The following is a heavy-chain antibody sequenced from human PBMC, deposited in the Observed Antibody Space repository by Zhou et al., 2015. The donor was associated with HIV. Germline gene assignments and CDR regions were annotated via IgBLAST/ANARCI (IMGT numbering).Heavy chain of an antibody. J-gene: IGHJ4*02. Sequence: QVQLMQSGAEVKKPGASVKVSCKASGYTFISYYIHWVRQAPGQGLEWMGIINPTDGSTSYAQKFQGRVSMTRDKSTSTVYMALTSLRSEDTAVYYCARPPGYSSGCLRGPFDYVGQGTLVTVSS. D-gene: IGHD6-19*01. CDR3: ARPPGYSSGCLRGPFDY. CDR2: INPTDGST. V-gene: IGHV1-46*01. CDR1: GYTFISYY.